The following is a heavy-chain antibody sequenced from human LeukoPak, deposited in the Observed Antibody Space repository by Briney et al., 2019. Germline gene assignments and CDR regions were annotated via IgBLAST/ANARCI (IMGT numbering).Heavy chain of an antibody. Sequence: ASVKVSCKASGYTLTSYGISWVRQAPGQGLEWMGWISAYNGNTNYAQKLQGRVTMTTDTSTSTAYMELRSLRSDDTAVYYCARGSSSSTYYYYGMDVWGQVTTVTVSS. CDR2: ISAYNGNT. D-gene: IGHD6-6*01. V-gene: IGHV1-18*01. J-gene: IGHJ6*02. CDR3: ARGSSSSTYYYYGMDV. CDR1: GYTLTSYG.